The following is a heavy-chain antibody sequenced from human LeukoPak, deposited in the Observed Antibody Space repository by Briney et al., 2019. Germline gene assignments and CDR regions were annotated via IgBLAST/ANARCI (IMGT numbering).Heavy chain of an antibody. D-gene: IGHD1-1*01. CDR3: AREKPGTTGYNHAFDI. J-gene: IGHJ3*02. CDR1: GFTFSSYW. V-gene: IGHV3-7*03. Sequence: PGGSLRLSCAASGFTFSSYWMSWVRQAPGKGLEWVANIKQDGSEKYYVDSVKGRFTISRDNAKNSLYLQMNSLRAEDTAVYYCAREKPGTTGYNHAFDIWGQGTMVTVSS. CDR2: IKQDGSEK.